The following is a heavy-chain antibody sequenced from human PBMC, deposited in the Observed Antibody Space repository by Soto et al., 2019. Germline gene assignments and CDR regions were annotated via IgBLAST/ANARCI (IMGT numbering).Heavy chain of an antibody. CDR1: GYTFTSYY. D-gene: IGHD3-9*01. V-gene: IGHV1-46*01. CDR2: INPSGGST. CDR3: ASIRGEVLRYFDWGYYYYGMDV. J-gene: IGHJ6*02. Sequence: ASVKVSCKTSGYTFTSYYMHCVRQAPGQGLEWMGIINPSGGSTSYAQKFQGRVTMTRDTSTSTVYMELSSLRSEDTAVYYCASIRGEVLRYFDWGYYYYGMDVWGQGTTVTVSS.